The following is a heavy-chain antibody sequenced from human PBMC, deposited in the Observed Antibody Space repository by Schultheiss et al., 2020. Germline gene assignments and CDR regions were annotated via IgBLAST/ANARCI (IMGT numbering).Heavy chain of an antibody. D-gene: IGHD1-26*01. CDR2: INPNSGGT. Sequence: AAVKVSCKASGYIFTGYYMHWVRQAPGQGLEWMGWINPNSGGTNYAQKLQGRVTMTTDTSTSTAYMELRSLRSDDTAVYYCAKDRVRWEPPDYWGQGTLVTVAS. CDR1: GYIFTGYY. V-gene: IGHV1-2*02. CDR3: AKDRVRWEPPDY. J-gene: IGHJ4*02.